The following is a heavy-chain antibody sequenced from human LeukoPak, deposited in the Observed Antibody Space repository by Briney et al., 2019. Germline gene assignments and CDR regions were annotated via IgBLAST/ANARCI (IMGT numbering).Heavy chain of an antibody. CDR2: IYHSGST. CDR3: ARDNGDYYYSSSWHPLGY. CDR1: GGSISSSSYY. J-gene: IGHJ4*02. V-gene: IGHV4-39*07. D-gene: IGHD6-13*01. Sequence: SETLSLTCTVSGGSISSSSYYWGWIRQPPGKGLEWIGEIYHSGSTNYNPSLKSRVTISVDKSKNQFSLKLSSVTAADTAVYYCARDNGDYYYSSSWHPLGYWGQGTLVTVSS.